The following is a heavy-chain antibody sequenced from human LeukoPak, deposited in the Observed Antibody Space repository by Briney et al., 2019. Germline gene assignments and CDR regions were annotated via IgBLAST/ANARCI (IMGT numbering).Heavy chain of an antibody. CDR1: GYTFTSYD. Sequence: ASVKVSCKASGYTFTSYDINWVRQATGQGLEWMGWMNPNSGNTGYAQKFQGRVTMTRNTSISTAYMELSSLRSEDTAVYYCARETPMATTGGFDYWGQGTLVTVSS. CDR3: ARETPMATTGGFDY. J-gene: IGHJ4*02. V-gene: IGHV1-8*01. CDR2: MNPNSGNT. D-gene: IGHD5-12*01.